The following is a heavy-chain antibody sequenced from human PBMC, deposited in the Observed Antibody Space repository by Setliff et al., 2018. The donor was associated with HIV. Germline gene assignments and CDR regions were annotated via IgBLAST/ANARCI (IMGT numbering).Heavy chain of an antibody. Sequence: SETLSLTCTVSSDSISRGAYYWGWIRQPPGKGLEWIGNIYYTGNTHYNPSLQSRVTISVDTSKKHFSLDLYSVTAADTAVYYCARDHNSGTLHAFDLWGQGTKVTVSS. J-gene: IGHJ3*01. CDR3: ARDHNSGTLHAFDL. V-gene: IGHV4-39*02. D-gene: IGHD1-26*01. CDR1: SDSISRGAYY. CDR2: IYYTGNT.